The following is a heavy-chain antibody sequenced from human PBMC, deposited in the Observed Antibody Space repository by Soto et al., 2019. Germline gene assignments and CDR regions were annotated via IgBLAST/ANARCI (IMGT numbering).Heavy chain of an antibody. D-gene: IGHD1-7*01. CDR3: ARDPPTGTTLDWVDS. Sequence: GSLRLSCAASGFSFSSDSMGWVRQAPGKGLEWVSSISSSGSFMNYADSVKGRFTISRDNAKNSLYLQMSGLKDEDTAVYYCARDPPTGTTLDWVDSWGQGTLVTVSS. CDR1: GFSFSSDS. V-gene: IGHV3-21*01. J-gene: IGHJ5*01. CDR2: ISSSGSFM.